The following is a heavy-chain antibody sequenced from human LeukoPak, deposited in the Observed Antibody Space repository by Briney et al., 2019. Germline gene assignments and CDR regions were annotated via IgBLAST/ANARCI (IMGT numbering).Heavy chain of an antibody. CDR3: ARERNYYDSRSYHSYYFDY. V-gene: IGHV4-39*01. CDR2: IFNDGSN. J-gene: IGHJ4*02. Sequence: SETLSLTCTVSGGSISTNTYFWGWIRQPPGKGLEWIGNIFNDGSNYYNPSLRSRVTISADTSKNQFSLSLTSVTAADTAVYYCARERNYYDSRSYHSYYFDYWGLGTLVTVSS. D-gene: IGHD3-22*01. CDR1: GGSISTNTYF.